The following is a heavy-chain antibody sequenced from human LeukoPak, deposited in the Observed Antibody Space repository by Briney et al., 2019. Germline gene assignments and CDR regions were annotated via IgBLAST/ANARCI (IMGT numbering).Heavy chain of an antibody. D-gene: IGHD4-17*01. Sequence: ASVKVSCKASGYTFTGYFLHWVRQAPGQGLEWMGWILPNTGGTHYAQKFQGRVTVTRDTSISTAYMVVSRLTSDDTAVYYRARKGEHYGDYDYWGQGTLVTVSS. CDR3: ARKGEHYGDYDY. J-gene: IGHJ4*02. V-gene: IGHV1-2*02. CDR2: ILPNTGGT. CDR1: GYTFTGYF.